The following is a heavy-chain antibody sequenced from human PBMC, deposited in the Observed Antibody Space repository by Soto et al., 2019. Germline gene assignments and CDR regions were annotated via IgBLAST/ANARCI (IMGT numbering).Heavy chain of an antibody. CDR2: ISYDGSNK. CDR3: AKDRIAGVAGTWEIDY. CDR1: GFTFSSYG. V-gene: IGHV3-30*18. D-gene: IGHD6-19*01. Sequence: GGSLRLSCAASGFTFSSYGMHWVRQAPGKGLEWVAVISYDGSNKYYADSVKGRFTISRDNSKNTLYLQMNSLRAEDTAVYYCAKDRIAGVAGTWEIDYWGQGTLVTVSS. J-gene: IGHJ4*02.